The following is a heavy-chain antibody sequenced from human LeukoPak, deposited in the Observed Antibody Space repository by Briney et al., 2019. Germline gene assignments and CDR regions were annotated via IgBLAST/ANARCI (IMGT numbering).Heavy chain of an antibody. V-gene: IGHV6-1*01. J-gene: IGHJ4*02. CDR2: TYYRSKWYN. Sequence: QTLSLTCVISGDSVSSNSAAWNWIRQSRSRGLEWLGRTYYRSKWYNDYAVSVESRITIHPNTSKNQFSLQLTSAPPEDTAMYYCARGGSGLDYWGQGTLVTVSS. CDR1: GDSVSSNSAA. D-gene: IGHD3-10*01. CDR3: ARGGSGLDY.